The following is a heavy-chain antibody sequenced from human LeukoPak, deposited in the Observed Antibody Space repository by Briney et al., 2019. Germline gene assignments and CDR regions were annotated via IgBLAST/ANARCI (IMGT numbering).Heavy chain of an antibody. CDR1: GFTFEDYA. Sequence: PGGSLRLSCAAPGFTFEDYAMHWVRQAPGKGLEWVAGISWNSGSIDYADSVKGRFTISRDSAENSLYLQMNSLRGEDTAFYYCAKGMQYSSNSFSDYWGQGTLVTVSS. CDR2: ISWNSGSI. D-gene: IGHD6-13*01. J-gene: IGHJ4*02. V-gene: IGHV3-9*01. CDR3: AKGMQYSSNSFSDY.